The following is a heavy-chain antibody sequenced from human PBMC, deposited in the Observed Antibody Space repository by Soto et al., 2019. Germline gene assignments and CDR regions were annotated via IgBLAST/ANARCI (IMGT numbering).Heavy chain of an antibody. CDR2: ISAYNGNT. CDR1: GYTFTNYG. D-gene: IGHD3-22*01. V-gene: IGHV1-18*01. Sequence: ASVKVSCKASGYTFTNYGISWVRQAPGQGLEWMGWISAYNGNTNYAQKLQGRVTMTTDTSTSTAYMELRSLRSDDTAVYYCAREKGYDSSGYYPYWGQGTLVTVSS. J-gene: IGHJ4*02. CDR3: AREKGYDSSGYYPY.